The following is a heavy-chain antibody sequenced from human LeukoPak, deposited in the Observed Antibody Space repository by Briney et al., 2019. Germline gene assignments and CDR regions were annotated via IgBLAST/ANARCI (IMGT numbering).Heavy chain of an antibody. D-gene: IGHD3-22*01. J-gene: IGHJ6*02. CDR3: AKAVVGGYYDSSGYYQEHYYYGMDV. Sequence: GGSLRLSCAASGFTFSSYSMNWVRQAPGKGLEWVSYISSSSSTIYYADSVKGRFTISRDNAKNTLYLQMNSLRAEDTAVYYCAKAVVGGYYDSSGYYQEHYYYGMDVWGQGTTVTVSS. V-gene: IGHV3-48*04. CDR1: GFTFSSYS. CDR2: ISSSSSTI.